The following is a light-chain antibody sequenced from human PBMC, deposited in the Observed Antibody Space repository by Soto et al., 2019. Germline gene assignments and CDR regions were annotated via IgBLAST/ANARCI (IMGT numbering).Light chain of an antibody. V-gene: IGLV1-40*01. J-gene: IGLJ3*02. CDR2: GNS. CDR3: QSYDSSLSGWV. Sequence: QSVLTQPPSVCGAPGQRVTISCTGISSNIGAGYDVHWYQQLPGTAPKLLIYGNSNRPSGVPDRFSGSKSGPSASLAITGLRAEDEADYYCQSYDSSLSGWVFGGGTKLTVL. CDR1: SSNIGAGYD.